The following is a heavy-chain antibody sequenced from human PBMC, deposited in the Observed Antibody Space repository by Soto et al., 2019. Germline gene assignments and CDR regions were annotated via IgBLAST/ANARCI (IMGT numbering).Heavy chain of an antibody. Sequence: EVQLVESGGGLVQPGGSLRLSCAASGFTFSTYAMQWVRQAPGKGLEFVSSISSNGGTTNYAYSVKGRFTISRDNSRDTLYLQMGSLRPEDMAGYYCARDGRAMNDYWGRGTLVTVSS. V-gene: IGHV3-64*01. CDR3: ARDGRAMNDY. CDR1: GFTFSTYA. D-gene: IGHD5-18*01. CDR2: ISSNGGTT. J-gene: IGHJ4*02.